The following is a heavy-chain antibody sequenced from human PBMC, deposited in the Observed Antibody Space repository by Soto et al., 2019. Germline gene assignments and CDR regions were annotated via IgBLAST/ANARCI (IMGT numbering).Heavy chain of an antibody. J-gene: IGHJ6*02. Sequence: QVQLVQSGAEVKKPGASVKVSCKASGYSFTAYYMHWVRQAPGQGLEWMGWINPNRGGTKYAQKFQGRVTMTRDTSISTADMEPRRLRSDTTAVYYCARPGHQLLEGMDVWGQGTTVTVSS. D-gene: IGHD2-2*01. CDR3: ARPGHQLLEGMDV. CDR1: GYSFTAYY. CDR2: INPNRGGT. V-gene: IGHV1-2*02.